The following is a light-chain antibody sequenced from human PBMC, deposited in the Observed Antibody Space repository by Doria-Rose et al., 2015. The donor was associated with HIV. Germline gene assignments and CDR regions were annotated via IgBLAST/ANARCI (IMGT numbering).Light chain of an antibody. CDR2: DGS. CDR3: HQYGTAWT. V-gene: IGKV3-20*01. J-gene: IGKJ1*01. CDR1: QSFSSTY. Sequence: DIVMTQSPGTLSLSPGERATLSCRASQSFSSTYLAWYQQKPGQVPSLLIYDGSARATGIPDRFSASGSGTDFTLTINRREPEDFALYYCHQYGTAWTFGQGTKVEI.